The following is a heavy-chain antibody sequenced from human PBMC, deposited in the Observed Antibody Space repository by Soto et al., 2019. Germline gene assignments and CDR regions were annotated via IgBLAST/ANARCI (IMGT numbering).Heavy chain of an antibody. J-gene: IGHJ6*02. V-gene: IGHV4-59*01. CDR2: IYYRGST. CDR1: GGSISSYY. D-gene: IGHD2-2*02. Sequence: SETLSLTCTVSGGSISSYYWSWIRQPPGKGLEWIGYIYYRGSTNYNPSLKRRGTISVDTSKNQFSLKLSSVTAADTAVYYCERDATQSDYTSYYYGMDVWGQGTTVTVSS. CDR3: ERDATQSDYTSYYYGMDV.